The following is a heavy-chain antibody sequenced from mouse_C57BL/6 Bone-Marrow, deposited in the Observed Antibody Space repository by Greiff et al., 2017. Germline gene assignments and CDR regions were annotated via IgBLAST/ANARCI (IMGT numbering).Heavy chain of an antibody. Sequence: EVKLMESGAELVRPGASVKLSCTASGFNIKDDYMHWVKQRPEQGLEWMGWIDPENGDTEYASKFQGKATITADPSSNTAYLQLSSLTSEDTAFYYCTTEVYWGQGTTLTVSA. V-gene: IGHV14-4*01. D-gene: IGHD1-3*01. CDR3: TTEVY. J-gene: IGHJ2*01. CDR2: IDPENGDT. CDR1: GFNIKDDY.